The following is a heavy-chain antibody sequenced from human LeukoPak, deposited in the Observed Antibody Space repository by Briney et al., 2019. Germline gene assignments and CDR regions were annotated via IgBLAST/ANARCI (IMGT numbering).Heavy chain of an antibody. D-gene: IGHD5-18*01. CDR2: INRGGSRT. Sequence: GGSLRLSCAASGFTFSNHWMHWVRQAPGKGLMWVSRINRGGSRTDYADSVKGRLTISRDDAKNTLYLQLNSLRAEDTAVYFCARGGSDTAMAHDYWGQGTLVTVSS. CDR3: ARGGSDTAMAHDY. J-gene: IGHJ4*02. CDR1: GFTFSNHW. V-gene: IGHV3-74*01.